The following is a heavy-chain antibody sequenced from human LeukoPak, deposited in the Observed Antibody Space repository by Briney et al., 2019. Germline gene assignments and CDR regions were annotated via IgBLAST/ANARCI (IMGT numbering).Heavy chain of an antibody. CDR3: ARHVDYYASGTYYAVLDY. J-gene: IGHJ4*02. Sequence: SETLSLTCAVYGGSFSGYYWSWIRQPPGKGLEWIGEINHSGSTNYNPSLKSRVTISVDTSKNQFSLKLSSVTAADTAVYYCARHVDYYASGTYYAVLDYWGQGTLVTVSS. CDR2: INHSGST. CDR1: GGSFSGYY. D-gene: IGHD3-10*01. V-gene: IGHV4-34*01.